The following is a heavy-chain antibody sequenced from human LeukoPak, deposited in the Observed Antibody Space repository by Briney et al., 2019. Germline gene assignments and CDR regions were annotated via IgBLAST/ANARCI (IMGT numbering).Heavy chain of an antibody. CDR2: MNPNSGNT. CDR1: GYTFTSYD. V-gene: IGHV1-8*03. CDR3: ARGTSYSSGWADAFDI. J-gene: IGHJ3*02. D-gene: IGHD6-19*01. Sequence: SVKVSCKASGYTFTSYDINWVRQATGQGLEWMGWMNPNSGNTGYAQKFQGRVTTTRNTSMSTAYMELSSLRSEDTAVYYCARGTSYSSGWADAFDIWGQGTMVTVSS.